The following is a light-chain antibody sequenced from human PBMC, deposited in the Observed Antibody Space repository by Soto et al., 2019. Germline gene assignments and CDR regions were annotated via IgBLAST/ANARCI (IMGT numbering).Light chain of an antibody. CDR2: DVN. V-gene: IGLV2-14*03. CDR3: TSFTTRSTHV. CDR1: SSDVGSYDF. Sequence: QSLLTQPSSVSGSPGRSIAISCTGTSSDVGSYDFVSWYQQHPGKVPKLMIYDVNNRPSGVSDRFSGSKSGNTASLTISGLQAEDEADYYCTSFTTRSTHVFGTGTKVTVL. J-gene: IGLJ1*01.